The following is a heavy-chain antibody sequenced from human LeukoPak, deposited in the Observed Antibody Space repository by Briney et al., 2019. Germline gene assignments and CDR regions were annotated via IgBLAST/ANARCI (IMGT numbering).Heavy chain of an antibody. J-gene: IGHJ4*02. CDR1: GGSFSGYY. D-gene: IGHD6-13*01. CDR2: IYYSGST. CDR3: ARSSSSWYSPIDY. Sequence: PSETLSLTCAVYGGSFSGYYWSWIRQHPGKGLEWIGYIYYSGSTYYNPSLKSRVTISVDTSKNQFSLKLSSVTAADTAVYYCARSSSSWYSPIDYWGQGTLVTVSS. V-gene: IGHV4-31*11.